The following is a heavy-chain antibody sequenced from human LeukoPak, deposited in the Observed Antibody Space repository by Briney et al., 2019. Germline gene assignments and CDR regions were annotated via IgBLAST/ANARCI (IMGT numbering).Heavy chain of an antibody. J-gene: IGHJ4*02. D-gene: IGHD3-22*01. CDR1: GYSIGSGYY. Sequence: KTSETLSLTCTVSGYSIGSGYYWGWVRPSPGKGLEWIGSIYHTGNTYYNPSLKSRVSISMDTSKNEFSLKLRSVTAADTAVYYCAGKYYYDSSAYFYVDWWGQGTLVTVSS. CDR2: IYHTGNT. V-gene: IGHV4-38-2*02. CDR3: AGKYYYDSSAYFYVDW.